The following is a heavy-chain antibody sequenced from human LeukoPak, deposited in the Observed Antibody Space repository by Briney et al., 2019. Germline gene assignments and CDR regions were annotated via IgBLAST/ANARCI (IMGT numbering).Heavy chain of an antibody. Sequence: SETLSLTCTVSGGSISSSSYYWGWIRQPPGKGLEWIGGIYYSGSTYYNPSLKSRVTISVDTSKNQFSLKLSSVTAADTAVYYCARHSAYDXWSXXYPTXYWFDPWGQGTLVTVSX. V-gene: IGHV4-39*01. CDR3: ARHSAYDXWSXXYPTXYWFDP. CDR1: GGSISSSSYY. D-gene: IGHD3-3*01. CDR2: IYYSGST. J-gene: IGHJ5*02.